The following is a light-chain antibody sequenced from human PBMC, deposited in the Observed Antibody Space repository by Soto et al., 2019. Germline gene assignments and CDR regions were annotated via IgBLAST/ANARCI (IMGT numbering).Light chain of an antibody. V-gene: IGKV1-39*01. CDR3: QQTYNNRLS. Sequence: DIQMTQSPSSLSASVGDSVTITCRASQRIGPYVNWYQQKPGKAPKLLISAATNLEDGVLSRFSGTGSGTDFTLTISSLQPEDCATYYCQQTYNNRLSFGGGTKVDIK. CDR2: AAT. J-gene: IGKJ4*01. CDR1: QRIGPY.